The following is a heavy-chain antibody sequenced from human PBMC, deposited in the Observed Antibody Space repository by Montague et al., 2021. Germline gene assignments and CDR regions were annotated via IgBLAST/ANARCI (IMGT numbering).Heavy chain of an antibody. CDR2: ISWNSNTI. J-gene: IGHJ4*02. Sequence: SLRLSCAASGFRFDDYTMHWVRQVPGKGLEWVSGISWNSNTIDYVDSVKGRFTISRDNAKNSLYLEMNSLRAEDTALYFCAKEKGIALVRGLDYWGQGTQVTVSS. V-gene: IGHV3-9*01. CDR1: GFRFDDYT. D-gene: IGHD3-10*01. CDR3: AKEKGIALVRGLDY.